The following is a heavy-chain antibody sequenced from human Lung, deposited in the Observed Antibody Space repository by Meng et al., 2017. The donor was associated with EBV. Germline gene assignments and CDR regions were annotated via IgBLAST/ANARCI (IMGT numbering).Heavy chain of an antibody. V-gene: IGHV1-69*01. D-gene: IGHD3-10*01. J-gene: IGHJ4*02. CDR1: GGTFRSDA. Sequence: GQSVESGAEVKRPGSSGKVSCRTSGGTFRSDAVSWVRQAPGQGLEWMGGLIPMSDAPHYAQKFQGRVTMTADESTSTHYMDLTGLRSDDTAVYYCASESGRGFTPDYWGQGTLVTVSS. CDR3: ASESGRGFTPDY. CDR2: LIPMSDAP.